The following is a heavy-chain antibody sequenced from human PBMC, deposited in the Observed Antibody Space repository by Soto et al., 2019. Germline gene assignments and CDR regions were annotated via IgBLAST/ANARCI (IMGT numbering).Heavy chain of an antibody. CDR1: GGSISSYY. Sequence: LSETLSLTCTVSGGSISSYYWSWIRQPPGKGLEWIGYIYYSGSTNYNPSLKSRVTISVDTSKNQFSLKLSSVTAADTAVYYCARICCSSTSCSRRGNYYYYYMDVWGKGTTVTVSS. CDR2: IYYSGST. J-gene: IGHJ6*03. V-gene: IGHV4-59*01. D-gene: IGHD2-2*01. CDR3: ARICCSSTSCSRRGNYYYYYMDV.